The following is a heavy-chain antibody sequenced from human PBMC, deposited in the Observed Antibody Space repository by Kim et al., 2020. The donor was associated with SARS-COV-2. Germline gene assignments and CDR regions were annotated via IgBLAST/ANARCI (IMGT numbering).Heavy chain of an antibody. J-gene: IGHJ6*02. CDR2: IHPADSET. V-gene: IGHV5-51*01. D-gene: IGHD7-27*01. Sequence: GESLKISCKGFGYTFTNHWIGWVRQMPGKGLEWMGTIHPADSETTYSPSFQGQVTMSADKITSTAYLQWSSLEASDTAMYYCARLGWTGDSFRYYYGMDVWGQGTTVTVSS. CDR3: ARLGWTGDSFRYYYGMDV. CDR1: GYTFTNHW.